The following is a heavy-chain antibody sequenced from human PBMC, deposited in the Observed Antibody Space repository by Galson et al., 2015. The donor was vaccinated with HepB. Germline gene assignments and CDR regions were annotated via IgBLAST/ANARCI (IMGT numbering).Heavy chain of an antibody. V-gene: IGHV5-51*01. J-gene: IGHJ5*02. CDR2: IYPGDSDT. Sequence: QSGAEVKKPGESLKISCTGSGSSFIKYWIGWLRQMPGKGLEWMGMIYPGDSDTRYNPSFEGQVTISADKSISAAYLHWSSLKASDTAMYYCARHFLDTTVGSYATWGQGTWVTVS. CDR1: GSSFIKYW. D-gene: IGHD3-16*01. CDR3: ARHFLDTTVGSYAT.